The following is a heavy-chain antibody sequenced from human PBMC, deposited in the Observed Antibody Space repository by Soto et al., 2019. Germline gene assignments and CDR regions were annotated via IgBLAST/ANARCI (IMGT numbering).Heavy chain of an antibody. J-gene: IGHJ6*03. CDR2: TRNKANSYTT. D-gene: IGHD6-13*01. Sequence: GGSLRLSCAASGFTFSDHYMDWVRQAPGKGLEWVGRTRNKANSYTTEYAASVKGRFTISRDDSKNSLYLQMNSLKTEDTAVYYCARNKQGTLAAAGTIGYYYYMDVWGKGTTVTVSS. CDR3: ARNKQGTLAAAGTIGYYYYMDV. V-gene: IGHV3-72*01. CDR1: GFTFSDHY.